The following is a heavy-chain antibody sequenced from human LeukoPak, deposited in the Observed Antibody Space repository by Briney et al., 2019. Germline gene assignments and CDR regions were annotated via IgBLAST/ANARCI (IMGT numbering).Heavy chain of an antibody. CDR3: ARAGTYYYHFDY. D-gene: IGHD3-10*01. J-gene: IGHJ4*02. V-gene: IGHV5-51*01. CDR1: GYSFTTYW. CDR2: IYPGDSHT. Sequence: GESLKISCKGSGYSFTTYWIGWVRQMPGKGLEWMGIIYPGDSHTTYSPSFQGQVTISVDKSISTAFLQWSSLKASDTAMYYCARAGTYYYHFDYWGQGTLVTVSS.